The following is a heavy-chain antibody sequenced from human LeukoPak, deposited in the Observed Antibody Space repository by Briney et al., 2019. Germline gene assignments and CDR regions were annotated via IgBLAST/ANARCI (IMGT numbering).Heavy chain of an antibody. J-gene: IGHJ4*02. CDR3: ARVDIVAVVAAPDY. CDR2: INPNSGGT. V-gene: IGHV1-2*02. D-gene: IGHD2-15*01. CDR1: GYTFTSYG. Sequence: ASVKVSCKASGYTFTSYGISWLRQAPGQGLEWMGWINPNSGGTNFAQKFQGRGTMTRDTSISTAYMELSRLRSDDTAVYYCARVDIVAVVAAPDYWGQGTLVTVSS.